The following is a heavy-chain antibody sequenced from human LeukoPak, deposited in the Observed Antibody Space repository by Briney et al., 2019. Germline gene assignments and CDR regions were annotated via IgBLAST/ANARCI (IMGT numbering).Heavy chain of an antibody. CDR3: ARDSGRSATYFNY. CDR1: GFTFSNFA. J-gene: IGHJ4*02. D-gene: IGHD3-10*01. Sequence: PGRSLRHSCAASGFTFSNFAMHWVRQAPGKGLEWVAGISYDAGKTYYADSVRGRFTISRDTSKNTLYLQMNGLRAEDTAVYYCARDSGRSATYFNYWGQGTLVTVSS. V-gene: IGHV3-30*04. CDR2: ISYDAGKT.